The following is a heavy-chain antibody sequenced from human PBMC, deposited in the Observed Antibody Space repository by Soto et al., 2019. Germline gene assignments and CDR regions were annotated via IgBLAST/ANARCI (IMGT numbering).Heavy chain of an antibody. CDR2: INHSGST. J-gene: IGHJ5*02. V-gene: IGHV4-34*01. CDR1: GGSFSGYY. Sequence: QVQLQQWGAGLLKPSETLSLTCAVYGGSFSGYYWSWIRQPPGKGLEWIGEINHSGSTNYNPSLERRITISVDTAKNQFSLKLSSVTAADTAVYYCARGLSPRLGWFDPWGQGTLVTVSS. CDR3: ARGLSPRLGWFDP.